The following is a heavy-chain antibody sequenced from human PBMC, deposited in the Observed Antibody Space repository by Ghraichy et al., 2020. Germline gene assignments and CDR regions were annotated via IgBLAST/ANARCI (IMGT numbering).Heavy chain of an antibody. Sequence: GGSLRLSCAASGFTFSSYWMHWVRQAPGKGLVWVSRINNDGISTSYADSVKGRFTISRDNAKNTLYLQMNSLRAEDTAVYYCARGGGSYRYYYYYMDVWGKGTTVTVSS. J-gene: IGHJ6*03. D-gene: IGHD1-26*01. V-gene: IGHV3-74*01. CDR2: INNDGIST. CDR3: ARGGGSYRYYYYYMDV. CDR1: GFTFSSYW.